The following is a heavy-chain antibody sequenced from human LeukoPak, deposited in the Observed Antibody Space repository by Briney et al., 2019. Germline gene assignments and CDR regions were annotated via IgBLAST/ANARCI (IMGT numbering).Heavy chain of an antibody. D-gene: IGHD5-12*01. CDR1: GGTFSDYA. J-gene: IGHJ5*02. CDR2: IIPILDQT. CDR3: APSGYDYDWFDP. V-gene: IGHV1-69*04. Sequence: SVKVSCKASGGTFSDYAISWVRQAPGQGLEWMGRIIPILDQTNYAQKFQGRVTFTADKSTTTVYMELSSLRSEDTAMFYCAPSGYDYDWFDPWGQGTLVTVSS.